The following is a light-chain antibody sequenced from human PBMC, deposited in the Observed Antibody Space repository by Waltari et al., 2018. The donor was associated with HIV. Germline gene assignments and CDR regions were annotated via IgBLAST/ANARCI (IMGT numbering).Light chain of an antibody. CDR1: SSDVGGYNY. Sequence: QSALTQPPSASGSPRQSVTISCTGTSSDVGGYNYVSWYQQHPGKAPKLMIYEVSKRPSGVPDRFSGSKSGNTASLTVSGLQAEDEADYYCNSYAGSNNVVFGGGTKVTVL. J-gene: IGLJ2*01. CDR3: NSYAGSNNVV. V-gene: IGLV2-8*01. CDR2: EVS.